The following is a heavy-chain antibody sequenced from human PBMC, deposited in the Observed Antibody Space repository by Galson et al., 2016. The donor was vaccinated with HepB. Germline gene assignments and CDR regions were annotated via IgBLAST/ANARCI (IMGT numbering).Heavy chain of an antibody. D-gene: IGHD1-26*01. CDR1: GFTFSSYW. V-gene: IGHV3-7*01. CDR3: TRDIERVGATLYFDH. J-gene: IGHJ4*02. Sequence: SLRLSCATSGFTFSSYWMSWVRQAPGQGLEWVAKIKQDGSEKYYADSVKGRFTTSRDNAHNSLYLQMDGLRAEDSAIYFCTRDIERVGATLYFDHWGRGTLVTVSS. CDR2: IKQDGSEK.